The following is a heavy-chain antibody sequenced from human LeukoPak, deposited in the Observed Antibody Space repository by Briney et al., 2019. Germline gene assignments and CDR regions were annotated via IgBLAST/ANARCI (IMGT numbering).Heavy chain of an antibody. D-gene: IGHD6-19*01. V-gene: IGHV3-23*01. J-gene: IGHJ4*02. CDR3: AKDDHGGSGWRDYFDY. Sequence: GGSLRLSCAASGFTFSSYAMSWVRQAPGKGLEWVSAISGSGGSTYYAESVKGRFTISRDNSKNTLYLQMNSLRAEDTAVYYCAKDDHGGSGWRDYFDYWGQGTLVTVTS. CDR2: ISGSGGST. CDR1: GFTFSSYA.